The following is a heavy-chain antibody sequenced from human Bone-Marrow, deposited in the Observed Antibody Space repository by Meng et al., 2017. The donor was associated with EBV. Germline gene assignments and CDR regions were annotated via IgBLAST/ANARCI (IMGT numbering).Heavy chain of an antibody. V-gene: IGHV4-30-4*01. CDR2: IYYSGST. CDR1: GGSISSGGYY. D-gene: IGHD5-24*01. CDR3: ARVSGWLQPIDY. J-gene: IGHJ4*02. Sequence: QVQLQEAGPGLVNPPQTLSLTCAVSGGSISSGGYYWSWIRQPPGKGLEWIGYIYYSGSTYYNPCLKSRVTISVDTSKNQFSLKLSSVTAADTAVYYCARVSGWLQPIDYWGQGTLVTVSS.